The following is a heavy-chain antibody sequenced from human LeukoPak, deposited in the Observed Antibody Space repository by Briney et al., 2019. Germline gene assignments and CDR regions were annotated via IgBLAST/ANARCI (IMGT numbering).Heavy chain of an antibody. CDR1: GFAFSRYI. D-gene: IGHD3-9*01. CDR2: IGGSGSPA. Sequence: PGGSLRLSCGASGFAFSRYIMSWVRQAPGKGLEWVSTIGGSGSPAYYADSVKGRFSISRDNSKDTLYLQMNSLRAEDTAIYYCAKGGFFDWLFLPFDYWGQGTLVTVSS. CDR3: AKGGFFDWLFLPFDY. V-gene: IGHV3-23*01. J-gene: IGHJ4*02.